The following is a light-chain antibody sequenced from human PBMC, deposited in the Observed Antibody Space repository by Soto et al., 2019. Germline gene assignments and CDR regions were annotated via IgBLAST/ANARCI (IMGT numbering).Light chain of an antibody. CDR1: QDISNF. V-gene: IGKV1-27*01. Sequence: DIQMTQSPSSLSASVGDRVTITCRASQDISNFLVWFLQKPGKVPNLLIYAASTLQSGVPSRFSGSGSGTDFTVTISSLQPEEFASYFCQKYNCAPFTFGPGTTEDIK. J-gene: IGKJ3*01. CDR2: AAS. CDR3: QKYNCAPFT.